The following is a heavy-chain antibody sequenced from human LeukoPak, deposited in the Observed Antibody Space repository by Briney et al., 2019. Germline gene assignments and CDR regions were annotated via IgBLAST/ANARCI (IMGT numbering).Heavy chain of an antibody. CDR3: SGPIAAAGSLVVWFDP. V-gene: IGHV4-34*01. Sequence: SETLSLTCAVYGGSFSGYYWSWIRQPPGKGLEWIGEINHSGSTNYNPSLKSRVTISVDTSNNQFSLKLSSVTAADTAVDYCSGPIAAAGSLVVWFDPWGQGTLVTVSS. CDR1: GGSFSGYY. D-gene: IGHD6-13*01. CDR2: INHSGST. J-gene: IGHJ5*02.